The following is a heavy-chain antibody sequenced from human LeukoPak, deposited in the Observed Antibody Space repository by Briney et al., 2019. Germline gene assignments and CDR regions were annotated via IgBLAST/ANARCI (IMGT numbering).Heavy chain of an antibody. D-gene: IGHD2/OR15-2a*01. CDR1: GYTFTSYF. Sequence: ASVKVSCKASGYTFTSYFMHWVRQAPGQGLEWMGIINPSGGSTTYAQKFRGRVTMTRDTSTSTVYMELSSLRSEDTAVYYCAKSGNSMTTGTADPWGQGTLVTVSS. CDR2: INPSGGST. CDR3: AKSGNSMTTGTADP. J-gene: IGHJ5*02. V-gene: IGHV1-46*03.